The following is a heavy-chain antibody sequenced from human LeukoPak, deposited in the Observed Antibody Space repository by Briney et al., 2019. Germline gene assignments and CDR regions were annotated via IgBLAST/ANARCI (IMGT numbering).Heavy chain of an antibody. V-gene: IGHV1-3*01. CDR2: INAGNGNT. CDR1: GYTFTSYA. CDR3: ARGYCSSTSCYFSGVY. D-gene: IGHD2-2*01. J-gene: IGHJ4*02. Sequence: ASVKVSCKASGYTFTSYAKHWVRQAPGQRLEWMGWINAGNGNTKYSQKFQGRVTITRDTSASTAYMELSSLRSEDTAVHYCARGYCSSTSCYFSGVYWGQGTLVTVSS.